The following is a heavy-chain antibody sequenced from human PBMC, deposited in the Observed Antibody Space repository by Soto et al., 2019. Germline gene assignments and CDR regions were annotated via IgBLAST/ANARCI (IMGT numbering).Heavy chain of an antibody. CDR2: IYYSGST. CDR3: ARTIIVATIIGFDY. J-gene: IGHJ4*02. Sequence: SETLSLTCTVSGGSISSGGYYWSWIRQHPGKGLEWIGYIYYSGSTYYNPSLKSRVTISVDTSKNQFSLKLSSVTAADTAVYYCARTIIVATIIGFDYWGQGTLVTVSS. D-gene: IGHD5-12*01. CDR1: GGSISSGGYY. V-gene: IGHV4-31*03.